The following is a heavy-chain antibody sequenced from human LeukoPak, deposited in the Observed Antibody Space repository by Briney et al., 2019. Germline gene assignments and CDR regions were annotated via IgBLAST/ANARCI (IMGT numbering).Heavy chain of an antibody. D-gene: IGHD3-9*01. Sequence: GGSLRLSCAASGFTFSSYSMNWVRQAPGKGLEWVSSISSSSSYIYYADSVKGRFTISRDNAKNSLYLQMNSLRAEDAAVYYCAREVVHILTGYYLETDAFDIWGQGTMVTVSS. CDR1: GFTFSSYS. CDR2: ISSSSSYI. V-gene: IGHV3-21*01. CDR3: AREVVHILTGYYLETDAFDI. J-gene: IGHJ3*02.